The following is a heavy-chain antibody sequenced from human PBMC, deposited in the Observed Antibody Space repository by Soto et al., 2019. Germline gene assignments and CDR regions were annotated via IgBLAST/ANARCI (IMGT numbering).Heavy chain of an antibody. CDR2: INHSGST. Sequence: ASETPSPTCAVSCGSRSSGGYSWSWIRQPPGKGLEWIGEINHSGSTNYNPSLKSRVTISVDASKNQFSLKLISVNAADTPVYYCASGGSWGQGTLVTVSS. CDR3: ASGGS. D-gene: IGHD3-16*01. V-gene: IGHV4-39*01. J-gene: IGHJ5*02. CDR1: CGSRSSGGYS.